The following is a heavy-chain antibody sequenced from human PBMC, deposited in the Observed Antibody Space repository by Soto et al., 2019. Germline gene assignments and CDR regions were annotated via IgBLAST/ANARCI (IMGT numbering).Heavy chain of an antibody. J-gene: IGHJ3*02. CDR2: INHSGST. CDR1: GGSFSGYY. V-gene: IGHV4-34*01. Sequence: QVQLQQWGAGLLKPSETLSLTRAVYGGSFSGYYWSWIRQPPGKGLEWIGEINHSGSTNYNPSLKSRVTISVDTSKNQFSLKLSSVTAADTAVYYCASNRRAMKRGGTFDIWGQGTMVTVSS. D-gene: IGHD3-16*01. CDR3: ASNRRAMKRGGTFDI.